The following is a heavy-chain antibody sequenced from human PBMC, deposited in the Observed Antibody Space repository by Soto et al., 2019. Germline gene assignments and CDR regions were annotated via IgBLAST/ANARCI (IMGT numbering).Heavy chain of an antibody. Sequence: ASVKVSCKASGYAFTRYDINCVRQATGQGLEWMGWMNPNSGNTGYAQKFQGRVTMTRDSSISTAYMEVSSLRFEDTAVYYCARAVNADAFDTWGQGTMVTVSS. V-gene: IGHV1-8*01. CDR2: MNPNSGNT. J-gene: IGHJ3*02. CDR1: GYAFTRYD. CDR3: ARAVNADAFDT. D-gene: IGHD3-10*01.